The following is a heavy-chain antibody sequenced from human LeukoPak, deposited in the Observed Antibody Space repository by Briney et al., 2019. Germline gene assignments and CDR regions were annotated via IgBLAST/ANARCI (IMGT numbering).Heavy chain of an antibody. CDR2: IDYSAST. CDR3: ARDSRRELLHAFDI. V-gene: IGHV4-59*01. CDR1: GGSISTYY. D-gene: IGHD1-26*01. Sequence: SETLSLTCTVSGGSISTYYWSWIRQPPGKGLEWIAYIDYSASTNYNPSLKSRVTISVDTSKNQFSLKLSSVTAADTAVYYCARDSRRELLHAFDIWGQGTMDTVSS. J-gene: IGHJ3*02.